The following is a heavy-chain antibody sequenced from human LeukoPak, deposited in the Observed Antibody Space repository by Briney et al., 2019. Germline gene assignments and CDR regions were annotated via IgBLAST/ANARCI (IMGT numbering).Heavy chain of an antibody. Sequence: PXGSLRLSCAASGFTFSSYAMSWVRQAPGKGLEWVSAISGSGGSTYYADSVKGRFTISRDNSKNTLYLQMNSLRAEDTAVYYCANRELRYFDWLLYFDYWGQGTLVTVSS. J-gene: IGHJ4*02. CDR2: ISGSGGST. D-gene: IGHD3-9*01. CDR3: ANRELRYFDWLLYFDY. CDR1: GFTFSSYA. V-gene: IGHV3-23*01.